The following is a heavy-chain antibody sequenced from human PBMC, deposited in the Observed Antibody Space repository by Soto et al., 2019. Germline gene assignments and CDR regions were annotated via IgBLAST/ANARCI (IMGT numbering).Heavy chain of an antibody. J-gene: IGHJ5*02. CDR1: GGSFSDSY. D-gene: IGHD6-6*01. CDR2: INHSGST. CDR3: ASREQLGPFDP. V-gene: IGHV4-34*01. Sequence: KASETLSLTCAVYGGSFSDSYWSWIRQPPGKGLEWIGEINHSGSTNYNPSLMSRVTISVDTSKNQFSLKLSSVTAADTAVFYCASREQLGPFDPWGQGTLVTVSS.